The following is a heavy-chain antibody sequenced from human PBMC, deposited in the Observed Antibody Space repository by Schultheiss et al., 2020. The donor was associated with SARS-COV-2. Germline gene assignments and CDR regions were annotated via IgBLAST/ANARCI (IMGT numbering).Heavy chain of an antibody. J-gene: IGHJ4*02. D-gene: IGHD6-6*01. CDR1: GFTFSNYW. Sequence: GGSLRLSCAASGFTFSNYWMHWVRQAPGKWLVWVSRINSDGGDRTYADSVKGRFTISRDNAKNTLYLQMNSLRAEDTAVYYCAKRGDGSSGYFDYWGQGTLVTVSS. CDR3: AKRGDGSSGYFDY. CDR2: INSDGGDR. V-gene: IGHV3-74*01.